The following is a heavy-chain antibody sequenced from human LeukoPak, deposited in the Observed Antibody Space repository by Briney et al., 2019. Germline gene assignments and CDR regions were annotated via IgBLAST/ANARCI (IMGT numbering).Heavy chain of an antibody. J-gene: IGHJ4*02. Sequence: SETLSLTCTVSGDSISSSGYYWGWIRQPPGKGLEWIASIYYSGRTYYSPSLKSRITISVDSSKNQFSLRLSSVTAADTAVYYCVRRKYYTIENWGQGTLVTVS. V-gene: IGHV4-39*01. CDR2: IYYSGRT. CDR1: GDSISSSGYY. D-gene: IGHD3-10*01. CDR3: VRRKYYTIEN.